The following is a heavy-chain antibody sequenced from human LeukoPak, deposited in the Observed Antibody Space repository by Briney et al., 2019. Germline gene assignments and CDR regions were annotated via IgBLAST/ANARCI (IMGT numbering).Heavy chain of an antibody. Sequence: ASVKVSCKASGYTFTGYYMHWVRQAPGKGLEWMGGFDPEDGETIYAQKFQGRVTMTEDTSTDTAYMELSSLRSEDTAVYYCATAQYYYYYMDVWGKGTTVTVSS. CDR2: FDPEDGET. CDR1: GYTFTGYY. J-gene: IGHJ6*03. V-gene: IGHV1-24*01. CDR3: ATAQYYYYYMDV.